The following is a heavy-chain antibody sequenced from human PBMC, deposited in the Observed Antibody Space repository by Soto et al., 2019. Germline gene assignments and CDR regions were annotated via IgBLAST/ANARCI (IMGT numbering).Heavy chain of an antibody. CDR2: IIPIFGTA. J-gene: IGHJ6*02. D-gene: IGHD3-16*02. Sequence: ASVKVSCKASGGTFSSYAISWVRQAPGQGLEWMGGIIPIFGTANYAQKFQGRVTITADESTSTAYMELSSLRSEDTAVYYCARANVWGSYRYTEDPYYGMDVWGQGTTVTVSS. V-gene: IGHV1-69*13. CDR3: ARANVWGSYRYTEDPYYGMDV. CDR1: GGTFSSYA.